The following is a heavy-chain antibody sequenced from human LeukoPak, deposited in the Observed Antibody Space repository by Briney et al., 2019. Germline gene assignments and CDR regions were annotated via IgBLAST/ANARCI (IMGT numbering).Heavy chain of an antibody. Sequence: ASVKVSCKASGYTFTSYYIHWVRQAPGQGLEWVGIINPSGGTTIYAQKFQGRVTMTRDMSTSTVYMELSSLRSEDTAVYYCARLLKVNYYFDYWGQGTLVTVSS. D-gene: IGHD1-7*01. CDR1: GYTFTSYY. CDR3: ARLLKVNYYFDY. J-gene: IGHJ4*02. CDR2: INPSGGTT. V-gene: IGHV1-46*01.